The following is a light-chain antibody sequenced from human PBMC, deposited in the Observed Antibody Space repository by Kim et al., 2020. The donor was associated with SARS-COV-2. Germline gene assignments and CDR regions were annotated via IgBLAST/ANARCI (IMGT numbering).Light chain of an antibody. CDR2: AAS. CDR3: QQYSSHPLT. J-gene: IGKJ4*01. V-gene: IGKV1-16*02. Sequence: FVGDRVTITCRASQDITSYLAWFQQKPGKAPTSLIYAASTLESGVPSKFSGSGSGTDFTLTISSLQPEDFATYYCQQYSSHPLTFGGGTKVDIK. CDR1: QDITSY.